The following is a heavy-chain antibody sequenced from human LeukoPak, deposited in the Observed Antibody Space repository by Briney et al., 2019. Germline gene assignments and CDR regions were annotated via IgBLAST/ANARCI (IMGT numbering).Heavy chain of an antibody. CDR3: VRERERETYFI. D-gene: IGHD1-26*01. J-gene: IGHJ4*02. Sequence: GASVKVSCKASGYTFTSYYMHWVRQAPGQGLEWMGIINPSGGSTSYPQKFQGRVTMTRDTSTMTVYMELTSLRSEDTAVYYCVRERERETYFIWGQGTLVTVSS. CDR1: GYTFTSYY. CDR2: INPSGGST. V-gene: IGHV1-46*01.